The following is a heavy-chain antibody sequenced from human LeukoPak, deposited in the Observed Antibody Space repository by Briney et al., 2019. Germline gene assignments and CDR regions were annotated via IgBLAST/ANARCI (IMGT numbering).Heavy chain of an antibody. CDR1: GFTFSSYA. CDR2: ISGSGGST. V-gene: IGHV3-23*01. J-gene: IGHJ3*02. D-gene: IGHD2-15*01. Sequence: GGSLRLSCAASGFTFSSYAMSWVRQAPGKGLEWVSAISGSGGSTYYADSVKGRFTISRDNSKNTLYLQMNSLRAEDTAVYYCAKDLLYIVVVVAATGRSAFDIWGQGTMVTVSS. CDR3: AKDLLYIVVVVAATGRSAFDI.